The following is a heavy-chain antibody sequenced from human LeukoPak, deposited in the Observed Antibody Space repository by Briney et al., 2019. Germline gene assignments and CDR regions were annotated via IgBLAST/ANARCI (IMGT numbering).Heavy chain of an antibody. CDR3: ARSQGIQLWSDAFDI. Sequence: GGSLRLSCATSGTNFSNYWMSWVRQAPGKGLEWVANIRQDGNENYYVDSLKGRFTISRDNSKNTLYLQMNSLRAEDTAVYYCARSQGIQLWSDAFDIWGQGTMVTVSS. CDR2: IRQDGNEN. J-gene: IGHJ3*02. V-gene: IGHV3-7*03. CDR1: GTNFSNYW. D-gene: IGHD5-18*01.